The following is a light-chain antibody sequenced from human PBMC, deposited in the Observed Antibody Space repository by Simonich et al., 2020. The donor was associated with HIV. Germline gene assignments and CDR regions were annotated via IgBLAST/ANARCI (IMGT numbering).Light chain of an antibody. CDR3: QQYFSTPRT. CDR1: QSVLYSSNNKNY. Sequence: DIVMNQSPDSLAVSLGERATIHCKSSQSVLYSSNNKNYLAWYQQKPGQPPQLLIYWESTRESGVPDRFSGSGSGTDFTLTISSLQAEDVAVYYCQQYFSTPRTFGQGTKVEIK. V-gene: IGKV4-1*01. CDR2: WES. J-gene: IGKJ1*01.